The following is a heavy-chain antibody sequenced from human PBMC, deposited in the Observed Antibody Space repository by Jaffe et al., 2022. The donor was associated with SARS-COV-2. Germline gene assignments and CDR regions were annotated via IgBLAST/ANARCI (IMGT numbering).Heavy chain of an antibody. J-gene: IGHJ4*02. CDR3: ARDPLSIAARLDY. Sequence: QVQLVESGGGVVQPGRSLRLSCAASGFTFSSYGMHWVRQAPGKGLEWVAVIWYDGSNKYYADSVKGRFTISRDNSKNTLYLQMNSLRAEDTAVYYCARDPLSIAARLDYWGQGTLVTVSS. V-gene: IGHV3-33*01. CDR1: GFTFSSYG. CDR2: IWYDGSNK. D-gene: IGHD6-6*01.